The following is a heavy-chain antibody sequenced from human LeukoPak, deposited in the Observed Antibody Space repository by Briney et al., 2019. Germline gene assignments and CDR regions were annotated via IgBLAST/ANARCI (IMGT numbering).Heavy chain of an antibody. CDR3: AHKRPWSKAGGRDDWGLAGPDS. J-gene: IGHJ4*02. CDR2: IYWDDDK. V-gene: IGHV2-5*02. Sequence: SGPTLVEPTQTLTLTCTFSGFSLSTYAVGVGWIRQPPGKALEWLALIYWDDDKRYSPSLKSRLTITKDTSKNQVVLTMTNMDPVDTATYYCAHKRPWSKAGGRDDWGLAGPDSWGQGTLVTVSS. CDR1: GFSLSTYAVG. D-gene: IGHD3-16*01.